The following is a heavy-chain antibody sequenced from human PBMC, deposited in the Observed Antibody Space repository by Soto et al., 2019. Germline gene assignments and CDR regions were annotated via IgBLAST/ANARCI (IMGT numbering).Heavy chain of an antibody. V-gene: IGHV3-23*01. CDR2: IGSTGDNT. J-gene: IGHJ4*02. CDR1: GFTFSNYA. Sequence: GGSLRLSCAASGFTFSNYAMTWVRQAPGKGLEWVSVIGSTGDNTYYADSVKGRFTISRDNSENTLYLQTNSLRGEDTAVYYCAKVGCSSTSCPRGFDYWGQGTLVTVSS. CDR3: AKVGCSSTSCPRGFDY. D-gene: IGHD2-2*01.